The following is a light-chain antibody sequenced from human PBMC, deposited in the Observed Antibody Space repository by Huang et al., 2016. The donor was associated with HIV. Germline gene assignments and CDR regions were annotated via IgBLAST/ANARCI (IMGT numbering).Light chain of an antibody. CDR1: QGISSA. V-gene: IGKV1D-13*01. J-gene: IGKJ3*01. Sequence: AIQLTQSPSSLSASVGDRVTITCRASQGISSALAWYQQKPGKGPKLLIYDASSLESGGPSRFSGSGSGTDFTLTISSLQPEDFATYYCQQFNNYPQTFGPGTKVNIK. CDR3: QQFNNYPQT. CDR2: DAS.